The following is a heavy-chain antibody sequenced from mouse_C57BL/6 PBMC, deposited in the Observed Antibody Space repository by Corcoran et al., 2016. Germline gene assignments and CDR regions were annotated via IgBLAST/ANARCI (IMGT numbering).Heavy chain of an antibody. CDR2: NDPEDGET. CDR3: ASPIYYDYDGYYDY. CDR1: GINIKDYY. J-gene: IGHJ2*01. Sequence: EVQLQQSGAELVKPGASVKLSCTASGINIKDYYMHWVKQRTEQGLEWSGRNDPEDGETKYAPKFQGMATITADTSANTAYLKLSSQTSEDTAVYYCASPIYYDYDGYYDYWGQGTTLTVSS. D-gene: IGHD2-4*01. V-gene: IGHV14-2*01.